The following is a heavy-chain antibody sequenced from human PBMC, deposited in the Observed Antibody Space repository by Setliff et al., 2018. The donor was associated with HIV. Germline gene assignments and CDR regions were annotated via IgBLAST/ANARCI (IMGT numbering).Heavy chain of an antibody. CDR1: GYTFTSYD. V-gene: IGHV1-8*03. CDR3: ARGYSGYDSYYFDY. Sequence: ASVKVSCKASGYTFTSYDINWVRQATGQGLEWMGWMNPNSGNTGYAQKFQGRVTITRKTSISTAFMELSSLRSEDTAVYYCARGYSGYDSYYFDYWGQGTLVTVSS. CDR2: MNPNSGNT. J-gene: IGHJ4*02. D-gene: IGHD5-12*01.